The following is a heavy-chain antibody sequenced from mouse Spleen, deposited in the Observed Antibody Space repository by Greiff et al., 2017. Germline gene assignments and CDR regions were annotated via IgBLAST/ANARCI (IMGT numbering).Heavy chain of an antibody. CDR3: ARSAYGSSLAWFAY. V-gene: IGHV1-18*01. D-gene: IGHD1-1*01. Sequence: EVQLQQSGPELVKPGASVKIPCKASGYTFTDYNMDWVKQSHGKSLEWIGDINPNNGGTIYNQKFKGKATLTVDKSSSTAYMELRSLTSEDTAVYYCARSAYGSSLAWFAYWGQGTLVTVSA. CDR1: GYTFTDYN. CDR2: INPNNGGT. J-gene: IGHJ3*01.